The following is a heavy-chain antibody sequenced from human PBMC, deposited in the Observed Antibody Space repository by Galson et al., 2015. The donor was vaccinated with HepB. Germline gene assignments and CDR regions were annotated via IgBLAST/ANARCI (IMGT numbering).Heavy chain of an antibody. CDR1: GFTFSSYA. V-gene: IGHV3-23*01. CDR3: AKDREDYYYYMDV. Sequence: SLRLSCAASGFTFSSYAMSWVRQAPGKGLEWVSAISGSGGSTYYADSVKGRFTISRDNSKNTLYLQMNSLRAEDTAVYYCAKDREDYYYYMDVWGKGTTVTVSS. CDR2: ISGSGGST. J-gene: IGHJ6*03.